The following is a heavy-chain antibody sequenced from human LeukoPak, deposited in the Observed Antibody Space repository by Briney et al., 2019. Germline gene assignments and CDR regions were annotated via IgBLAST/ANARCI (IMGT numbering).Heavy chain of an antibody. CDR1: GGSFSGYY. CDR2: INHSGST. J-gene: IGHJ6*02. D-gene: IGHD3-3*01. CDR3: ARNNYDFWSGYYYYGMDV. V-gene: IGHV4-34*01. Sequence: PSETLSLTCAVYGGSFSGYYWSWIRQPPGKGLEWIGEINHSGSTNCNPSLKSRVTISVDTSKNQFSLKLSSVTAADTAVYYCARNNYDFWSGYYYYGMDVWGQGTTVTVSS.